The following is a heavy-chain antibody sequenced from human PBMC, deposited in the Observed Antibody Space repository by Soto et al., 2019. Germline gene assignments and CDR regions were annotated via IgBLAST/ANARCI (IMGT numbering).Heavy chain of an antibody. CDR2: INPNSGGT. Sequence: ASVKVSCKASGYTFTGHYMHWVRQAPGQGLEWMGWINPNSGGTNYAQKFQGWVTMTRDTSISTAYMELSRLRSDDTAVYYCARGGPLLLWFGEFPGYYYYYYMDVWGKGTTVTVSS. D-gene: IGHD3-10*01. V-gene: IGHV1-2*04. CDR1: GYTFTGHY. CDR3: ARGGPLLLWFGEFPGYYYYYYMDV. J-gene: IGHJ6*03.